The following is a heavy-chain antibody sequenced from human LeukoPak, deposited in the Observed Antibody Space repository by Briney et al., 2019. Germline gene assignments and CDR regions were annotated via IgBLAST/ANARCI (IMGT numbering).Heavy chain of an antibody. V-gene: IGHV3-15*01. CDR1: GFTFSNAW. J-gene: IGHJ4*02. CDR3: TTEVGYYYDSTGYYNY. Sequence: PGGSLRLSCAASGFTFSNAWMSWVRQAPGRGLEWVGRIKSKTDGGTTDYAAPVKGRFTISRDDSKNTLYLQMNSLKTEDTAVYYCTTEVGYYYDSTGYYNYWGQGTLVTVSS. D-gene: IGHD3-22*01. CDR2: IKSKTDGGTT.